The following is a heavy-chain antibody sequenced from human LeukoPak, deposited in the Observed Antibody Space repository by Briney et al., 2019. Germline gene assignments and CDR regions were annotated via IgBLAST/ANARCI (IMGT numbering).Heavy chain of an antibody. V-gene: IGHV3-21*04. CDR2: ITKSSSYV. CDR1: GFTFRTHS. J-gene: IGHJ4*02. Sequence: GGSLRLSCEASGFTFRTHSMNWVRQAPGKGLEWVSSITKSSSYVYYADSVKGRFTISRDNANNSLFLQMNNLGVDDTGVYYCARGSGVHFWGQGTLVIVSS. D-gene: IGHD3-10*01. CDR3: ARGSGVHF.